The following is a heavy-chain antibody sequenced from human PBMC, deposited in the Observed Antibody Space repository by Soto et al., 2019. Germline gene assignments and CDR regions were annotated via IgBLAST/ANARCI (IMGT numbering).Heavy chain of an antibody. D-gene: IGHD2-2*01. J-gene: IGHJ6*02. V-gene: IGHV1-3*01. CDR1: GYTFTTYS. CDR3: ARAACSSTSCYNYYAYGMDV. CDR2: IHAGNGNT. Sequence: VASVKVSCKASGYTFTTYSMHWVRQAPGQRLERMGWIHAGNGNTEHSQKFQGRVTITRDTSASTAYLELGSLRSEDTAVYYCARAACSSTSCYNYYAYGMDVWGQGTAVTVSS.